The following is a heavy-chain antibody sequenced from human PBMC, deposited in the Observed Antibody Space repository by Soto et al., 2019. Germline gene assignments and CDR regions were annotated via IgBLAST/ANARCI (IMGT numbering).Heavy chain of an antibody. CDR2: ISSGSSDT. J-gene: IGHJ4*02. Sequence: LRLSYEASGFTFSRVSMNCVRQVPGKRLEWVESISSGSSDTCYADSAKGRFIISRDNAQNSLFLQVNSLRPEDTAMYYWARVAYWGPGTQVNVSS. V-gene: IGHV3-21*01. CDR1: GFTFSRVS. CDR3: ARVAY.